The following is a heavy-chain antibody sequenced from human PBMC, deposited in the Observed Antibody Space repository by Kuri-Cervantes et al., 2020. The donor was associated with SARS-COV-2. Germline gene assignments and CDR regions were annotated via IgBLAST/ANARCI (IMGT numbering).Heavy chain of an antibody. D-gene: IGHD6-6*01. V-gene: IGHV1-2*02. J-gene: IGHJ4*02. Sequence: ASVKVSCKASGGTFSSYAISWVRQAPGQGLEWMGWINPKSGGTNYAQKFQGRVTMTRDTSISTAYMELSRLRSDDTAVYYCARDPGASSSDYFYYWGQGTPVTVSS. CDR2: INPKSGGT. CDR1: GGTFSSYA. CDR3: ARDPGASSSDYFYY.